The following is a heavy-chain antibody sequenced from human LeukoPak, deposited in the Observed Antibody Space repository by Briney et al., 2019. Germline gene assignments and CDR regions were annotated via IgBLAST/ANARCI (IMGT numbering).Heavy chain of an antibody. CDR1: GFTFSSYG. Sequence: SGGSLRLSCAASGFTFSSYGMHWVRQAPGKGLEWVAVISYDGSNKYYADSVKGRFTISRDNSKNTLYLQMNSLRAEDTAVYYCAKEYSSGWSLRDAFDIWGQGTMVTVSS. V-gene: IGHV3-30*18. CDR3: AKEYSSGWSLRDAFDI. D-gene: IGHD6-19*01. J-gene: IGHJ3*02. CDR2: ISYDGSNK.